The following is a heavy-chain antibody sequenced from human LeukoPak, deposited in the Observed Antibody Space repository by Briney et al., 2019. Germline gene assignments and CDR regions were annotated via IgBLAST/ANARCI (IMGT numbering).Heavy chain of an antibody. Sequence: SETLSLTCTVSGGSISSYYWSWIRQPAGKGLEWIGRIYTGGSTNYNPSLKSRVTMSVDTSKNQFSLKLSSVTAADTAVYYCVRGPYGSGISNWFDPWGQGTLVIVSS. J-gene: IGHJ5*02. CDR1: GGSISSYY. CDR2: IYTGGST. V-gene: IGHV4-4*07. D-gene: IGHD3-10*01. CDR3: VRGPYGSGISNWFDP.